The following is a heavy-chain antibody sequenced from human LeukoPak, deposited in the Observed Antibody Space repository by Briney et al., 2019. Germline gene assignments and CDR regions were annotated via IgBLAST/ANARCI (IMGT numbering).Heavy chain of an antibody. CDR1: GFTFSSYA. Sequence: GGSLRLSCAASGFTFSSYAMSWVRQAPGKGLEWVSAISGSGGSTYYADSVKGRFTISRDNAKNTLYLQMNSLRAEDTAVYYCARLSGYSSIDYWGQGALVTVSS. V-gene: IGHV3-23*01. D-gene: IGHD6-13*01. CDR2: ISGSGGST. J-gene: IGHJ4*02. CDR3: ARLSGYSSIDY.